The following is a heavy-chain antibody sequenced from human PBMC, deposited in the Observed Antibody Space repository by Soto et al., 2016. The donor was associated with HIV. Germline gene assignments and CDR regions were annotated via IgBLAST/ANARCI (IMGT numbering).Heavy chain of an antibody. Sequence: QVQLQESGPGLVKPSETLSLTCAVSGYSISSGYYWGWIRQPPGKGLEWIGSIYHSGSTYFNPSLKSRVTISVDTSKNQFSLRLSSVTAADTAVYYCARARGAAGHNFFDYWGQGTLVTVSS. CDR3: ARARGAAGHNFFDY. CDR1: GYSISSGYY. V-gene: IGHV4-38-2*01. CDR2: IYHSGST. J-gene: IGHJ4*02. D-gene: IGHD6-13*01.